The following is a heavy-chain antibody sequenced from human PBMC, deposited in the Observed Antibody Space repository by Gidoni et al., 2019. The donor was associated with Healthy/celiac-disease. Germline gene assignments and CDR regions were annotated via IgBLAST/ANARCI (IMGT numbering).Heavy chain of an antibody. CDR2: ISSSSSTI. CDR3: ARETYYYDSSGYFRWYDY. V-gene: IGHV3-48*02. J-gene: IGHJ4*02. Sequence: SMNWVRQAPGKGLEWVSYISSSSSTIYYADSVKGRFTNSRDNAKNSLYLQMNSLRDEDTAVYYCARETYYYDSSGYFRWYDYWGQGTLVTVSS. D-gene: IGHD3-22*01. CDR1: S.